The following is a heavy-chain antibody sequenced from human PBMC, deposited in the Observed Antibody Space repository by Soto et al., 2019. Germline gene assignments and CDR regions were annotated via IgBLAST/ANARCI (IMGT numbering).Heavy chain of an antibody. CDR2: IKEDGSEK. J-gene: IGHJ4*02. D-gene: IGHD6-6*01. Sequence: EVQLVESGGGSVQPGGSLRLSCAASGFTFSSSWMSWVRQAPGKGLEWVAEIKEDGSEKNYVDSVKGRFTISRDNAKKSLYLQMNSRGAEDTAVYYCARTHRSNSYYCGQGTLVTVSS. CDR1: GFTFSSSW. V-gene: IGHV3-7*01. CDR3: ARTHRSNSYY.